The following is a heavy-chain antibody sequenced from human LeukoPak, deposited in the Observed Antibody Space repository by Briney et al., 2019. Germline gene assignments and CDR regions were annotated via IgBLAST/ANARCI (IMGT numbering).Heavy chain of an antibody. Sequence: PSETLSLTCAVYGGSFSGYYWSWIRQPPGKGLEWIGEINHSGSTNYNPSLKSRVTISVDTSKKQFSLRLRSVTAADTAVYYCARAVEQLAPNWFDPWDQGTLVTVSS. J-gene: IGHJ5*02. V-gene: IGHV4-34*01. CDR3: ARAVEQLAPNWFDP. D-gene: IGHD6-6*01. CDR2: INHSGST. CDR1: GGSFSGYY.